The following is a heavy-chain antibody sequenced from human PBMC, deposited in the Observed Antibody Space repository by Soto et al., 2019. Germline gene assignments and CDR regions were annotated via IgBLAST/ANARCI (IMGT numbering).Heavy chain of an antibody. CDR1: GFTFSGDA. Sequence: GGSLRLSCAASGFTFSGDAMNWVRQPPGKGLEWVSSISTTSTYIYYADSVKGRFTISRANANSSLHLQMHSLRAEDTAVYYCVRDYVLDVWGQGTTVTVSS. CDR3: VRDYVLDV. CDR2: ISTTSTYI. V-gene: IGHV3-21*01. D-gene: IGHD3-10*02. J-gene: IGHJ6*02.